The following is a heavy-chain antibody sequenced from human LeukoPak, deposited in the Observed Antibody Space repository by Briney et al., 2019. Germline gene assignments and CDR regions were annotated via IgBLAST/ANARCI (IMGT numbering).Heavy chain of an antibody. V-gene: IGHV1-18*01. D-gene: IGHD3-3*01. CDR3: ARDSHQLRFLERSSAEYFQH. CDR2: ISPYNGNT. Sequence: ASVKVSCKTSGYIFNNFGISWVRQAPGQGLEWMGWISPYNGNTHYAQNVQARVTMTTDKSTSAAYLELRSLRSDDTAVYYCARDSHQLRFLERSSAEYFQHWGQGTLVTVSS. CDR1: GYIFNNFG. J-gene: IGHJ1*01.